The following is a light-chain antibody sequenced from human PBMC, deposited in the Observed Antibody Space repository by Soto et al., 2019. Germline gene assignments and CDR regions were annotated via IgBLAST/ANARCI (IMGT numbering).Light chain of an antibody. Sequence: EIVLTQSPGTLSLSPGENATLSCRASQSLASNYLAWYQQKPGQAPRLLIYGASNRATGIPDRFSGSGSGTELTVIISKVEPEDFAVYYCQQYGSTPPGSFGRGTKLEIK. CDR3: QQYGSTPPGS. CDR2: GAS. V-gene: IGKV3-20*01. J-gene: IGKJ2*03. CDR1: QSLASNY.